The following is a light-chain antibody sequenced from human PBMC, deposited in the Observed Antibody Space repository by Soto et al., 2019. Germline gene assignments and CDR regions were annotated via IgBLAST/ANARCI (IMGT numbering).Light chain of an antibody. V-gene: IGKV1-39*01. J-gene: IGKJ2*01. Sequence: DIQMTQSPSSLAASVGDGVTITCRASQSMSSYLNWYQQKPGKAPKLLIYAASSLQSGVPSRFSGSGSGTDFTLTISSLQPEDFATYYCQQSYSTPPYTFGQGTKLEIK. CDR3: QQSYSTPPYT. CDR1: QSMSSY. CDR2: AAS.